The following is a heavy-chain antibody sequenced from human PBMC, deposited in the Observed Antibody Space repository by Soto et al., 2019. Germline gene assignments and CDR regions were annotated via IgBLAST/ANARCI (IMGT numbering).Heavy chain of an antibody. CDR2: ISSSSSTI. CDR1: GFTFSTYS. V-gene: IGHV3-48*01. D-gene: IGHD3-22*01. Sequence: EVRLVESGGGLVQPGGSLRLSCAASGFTFSTYSMNWVRQAPGKGLEWVSYISSSSSTIFYTDSVKGRFTVSRDNAKNSLDLQIKILRVEDTAVYYSARPTYYYDSSGPTGYWGQGTLVTVSS. CDR3: ARPTYYYDSSGPTGY. J-gene: IGHJ4*02.